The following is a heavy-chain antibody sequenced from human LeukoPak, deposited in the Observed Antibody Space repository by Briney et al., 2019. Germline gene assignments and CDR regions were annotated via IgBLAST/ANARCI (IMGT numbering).Heavy chain of an antibody. D-gene: IGHD5-24*01. Sequence: PSETLSLTCTVSGGSISSISYYWGWIRQPPGKGLEWIGNIYYSGSTNYNPSLKSRVTISVDTSKNQFSLKLSSVTAADTAVYYCARGARWLQAHSFRFKTEYFQHWGQGTLVTVSS. V-gene: IGHV4-39*07. CDR2: IYYSGST. CDR3: ARGARWLQAHSFRFKTEYFQH. CDR1: GGSISSISYY. J-gene: IGHJ1*01.